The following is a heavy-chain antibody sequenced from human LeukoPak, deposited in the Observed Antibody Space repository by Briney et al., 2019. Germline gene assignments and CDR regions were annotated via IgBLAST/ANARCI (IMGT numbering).Heavy chain of an antibody. J-gene: IGHJ4*02. D-gene: IGHD1-26*01. CDR1: AFTFRNSW. CDR2: IEQDGREK. CDR3: ARERQGSSYYDGKESFDY. V-gene: IGHV3-7*01. Sequence: GGSLKLSCVASAFTFRNSWMSWVRQVPGKGLKWVANIEQDGREKNYVESVKGRFTISRDNGKYSLYLEMNSLRAEDTAVYFCARERQGSSYYDGKESFDYWGQGTLVTVSS.